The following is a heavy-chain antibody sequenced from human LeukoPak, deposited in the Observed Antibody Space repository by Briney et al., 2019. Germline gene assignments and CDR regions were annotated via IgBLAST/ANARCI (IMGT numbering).Heavy chain of an antibody. CDR3: AKDNGGGSYFDY. D-gene: IGHD1-26*01. CDR1: GFTFSSYG. CDR2: ISYDGSNK. J-gene: IGHJ4*02. Sequence: GRSLRLSCAASGFTFSSYGMHWVRQAPGKGLEWVAVISYDGSNKYYADSVKGRFTISRDNSKNTLYLQMNSLRAEDTAVYYCAKDNGGGSYFDYWGQGTLVTVSS. V-gene: IGHV3-30*18.